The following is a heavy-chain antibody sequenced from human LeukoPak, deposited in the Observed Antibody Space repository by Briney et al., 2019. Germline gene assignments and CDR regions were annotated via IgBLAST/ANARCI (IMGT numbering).Heavy chain of an antibody. D-gene: IGHD3-22*01. CDR3: ARDPNYYDSSGYRPFDH. CDR2: IIPIFGTA. J-gene: IGHJ4*02. V-gene: IGHV1-69*13. Sequence: GASVKASCKASGCTFSSYAISWVRQAPGQGLEWMGGIIPIFGTANYAQKFQGRVTITADESTSTAYMELSSLRSEDTAVYYCARDPNYYDSSGYRPFDHWGQGTLVTVSS. CDR1: GCTFSSYA.